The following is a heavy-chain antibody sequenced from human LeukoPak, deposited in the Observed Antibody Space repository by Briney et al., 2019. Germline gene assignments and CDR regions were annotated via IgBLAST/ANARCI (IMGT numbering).Heavy chain of an antibody. CDR2: INTNTGNP. V-gene: IGHV7-4-1*02. D-gene: IGHD5-18*01. CDR1: GYTFTSYD. CDR3: ATGIDSYGLDY. J-gene: IGHJ4*02. Sequence: ASVKVSCKASGYTFTSYDINWVRQAPGQGLEWMGWINTNTGNPTYAQGFTGWFVFSLDTSVSTAYLQISNLKAEDTAVYYCATGIDSYGLDYWGQGTLVTVSS.